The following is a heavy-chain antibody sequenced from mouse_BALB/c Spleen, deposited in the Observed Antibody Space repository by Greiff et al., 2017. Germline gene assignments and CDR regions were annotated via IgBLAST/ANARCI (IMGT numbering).Heavy chain of an antibody. CDR3: ARDFYGSSSFAY. CDR1: GFTFSDYY. J-gene: IGHJ3*01. CDR2: ISDGGSYT. V-gene: IGHV5-4*02. Sequence: EVQLVESGGGLVKPGGSLKLSCAASGFTFSDYYMYWVRQTPEKRLEWVATISDGGSYTYYPDSVKGRFTISRDNAKNNLYLQMSSLKSEDTAMYYCARDFYGSSSFAYWGQGTLVTVSA. D-gene: IGHD1-1*01.